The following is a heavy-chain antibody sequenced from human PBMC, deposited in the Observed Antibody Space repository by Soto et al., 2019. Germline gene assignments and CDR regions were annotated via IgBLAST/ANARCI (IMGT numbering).Heavy chain of an antibody. CDR3: ARDRAMALGDY. V-gene: IGHV1-18*01. CDR2: ISAYNGNT. Sequence: QVQLVQSGAEVKKPGASVKVSCKASGYTFTTYGISWVRQAPGQGLEWMGWISAYNGNTKYAQKLQGRVTMTTDTSTSTAHMALTSLRSDDTAVYYCARDRAMALGDYWGQGTLVTVSS. J-gene: IGHJ4*02. CDR1: GYTFTTYG.